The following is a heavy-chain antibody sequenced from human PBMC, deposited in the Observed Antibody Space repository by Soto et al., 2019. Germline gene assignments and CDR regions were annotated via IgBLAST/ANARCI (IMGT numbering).Heavy chain of an antibody. J-gene: IGHJ5*02. Sequence: HPGVSLRLSCAASGFTFSSYAMSWVRQAPGKGLEWVSAISGSGGSTYYADSVKGRFTISRDNSKNTLYLQMNSLRAEDTAVYYCAKDYPVYYDSSGYYGWFDPWGQGTLVNVSS. D-gene: IGHD3-22*01. CDR2: ISGSGGST. CDR1: GFTFSSYA. CDR3: AKDYPVYYDSSGYYGWFDP. V-gene: IGHV3-23*01.